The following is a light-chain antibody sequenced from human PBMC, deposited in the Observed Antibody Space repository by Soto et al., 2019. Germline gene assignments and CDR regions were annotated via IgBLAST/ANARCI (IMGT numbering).Light chain of an antibody. CDR1: SSTIGNNY. Sequence: QSALTQPPSVSAAPGQRVTIFCSGSSSTIGNNYVSWYQQLPGTAPILLIYDNYYRPSGIPDRFSGSKSGTSATLVITGVQTGDEADYYCGTWDSNLDNGVVFGGGPKLTVL. J-gene: IGLJ2*01. CDR2: DNY. V-gene: IGLV1-51*01. CDR3: GTWDSNLDNGVV.